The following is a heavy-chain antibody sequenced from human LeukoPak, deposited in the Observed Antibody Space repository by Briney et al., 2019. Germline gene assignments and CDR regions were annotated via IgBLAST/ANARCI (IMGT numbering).Heavy chain of an antibody. D-gene: IGHD1-14*01. J-gene: IGHJ6*02. CDR3: AKDSAPRYTYYYYGMDV. Sequence: QPGGSLRLSCAASGFTFSSYGMHWVRQAPGKGLEWVAVISYDGSNKYYADSVKGRFTISRDNSKNTLYLQMNSLRAEDTAMYYCAKDSAPRYTYYYYGMDVWGQGTTVTVSS. CDR1: GFTFSSYG. V-gene: IGHV3-30*18. CDR2: ISYDGSNK.